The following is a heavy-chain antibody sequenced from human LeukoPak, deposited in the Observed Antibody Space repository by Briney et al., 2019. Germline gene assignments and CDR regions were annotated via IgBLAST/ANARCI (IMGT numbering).Heavy chain of an antibody. CDR2: ISERGGST. CDR3: AKRGIVIRAVIIIGFHKEAYYFDY. CDR1: GITLSNYG. Sequence: GGSLRLSCVVSGITLSNYGMSWVRQAPGKGLEWVSGISERGGSTNYADSVKGRFIISRDTSKNTAYLQMNSLRVEDTAVYFCAKRGIVIRAVIIIGFHKEAYYFDYWGQGILVTVSS. V-gene: IGHV3-23*01. D-gene: IGHD3-10*01. J-gene: IGHJ4*02.